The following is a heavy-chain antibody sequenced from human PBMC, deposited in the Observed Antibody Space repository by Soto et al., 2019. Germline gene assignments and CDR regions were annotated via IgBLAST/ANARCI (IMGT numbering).Heavy chain of an antibody. CDR3: ARDKGDWFDP. Sequence: GASVKVSCKASAYTFSSYGFNWVRQAPGQGPEWMGWISAYSGNTNYPEKFQGRVTMTTDTSTSTAYMELRSLRSDDTAMYYCARDKGDWFDPWGQGTLVTVSS. CDR2: ISAYSGNT. J-gene: IGHJ5*02. CDR1: AYTFSSYG. V-gene: IGHV1-18*01.